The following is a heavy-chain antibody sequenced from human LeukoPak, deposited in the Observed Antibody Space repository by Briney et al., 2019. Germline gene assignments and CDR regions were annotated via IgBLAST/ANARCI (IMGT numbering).Heavy chain of an antibody. CDR3: ARDMDYYDSSGFLDY. CDR1: GFTFNTYA. V-gene: IGHV3-30-3*01. CDR2: ISYDGSNK. D-gene: IGHD3-22*01. Sequence: GGSLRLSCAASGFTFNTYAMSWVRQAPGKGLEWVAVISYDGSNKYYADSVKGRFTISRDNSKNTLYLQMNSLRAEDTAVYYCARDMDYYDSSGFLDYWGQGTLVTVSS. J-gene: IGHJ4*02.